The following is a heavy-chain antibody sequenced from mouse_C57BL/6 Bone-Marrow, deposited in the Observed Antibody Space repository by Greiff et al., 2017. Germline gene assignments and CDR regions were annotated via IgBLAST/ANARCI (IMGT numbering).Heavy chain of an antibody. J-gene: IGHJ3*01. CDR1: GYTFTSYG. CDR3: YYGRGFFFAY. CDR2: IYPRSGNT. D-gene: IGHD1-1*01. Sequence: QVQLQQSGAELARPGASVKLSCKASGYTFTSYGISWVKQRTGQGLEWLGEIYPRSGNTYYNEKFKSKATLTADKYSSTAYMELRSLTSEDSAVDVGYYGRGFFFAYWGQGTLVTVSA. V-gene: IGHV1-81*01.